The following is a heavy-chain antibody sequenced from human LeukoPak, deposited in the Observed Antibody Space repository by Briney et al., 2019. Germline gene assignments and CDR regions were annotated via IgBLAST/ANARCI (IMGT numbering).Heavy chain of an antibody. CDR1: GGSISTYY. CDR3: ARGATSLSYFDS. J-gene: IGHJ4*02. Sequence: SETLSLTGTGSGGSISTYYWSWIRQPPGKGLKWIGYIYYSGSTNYNPSLKSRVTISVDTSKNQFSLKLSSVTAADTAVYYCARGATSLSYFDSRGQGTLVTVSS. CDR2: IYYSGST. D-gene: IGHD2/OR15-2a*01. V-gene: IGHV4-59*01.